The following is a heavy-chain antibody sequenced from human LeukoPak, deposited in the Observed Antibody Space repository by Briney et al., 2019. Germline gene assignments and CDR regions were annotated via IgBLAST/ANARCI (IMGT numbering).Heavy chain of an antibody. CDR3: ARVLRYCSGGNCYSGGLGYMDV. J-gene: IGHJ6*03. V-gene: IGHV4-59*01. CDR2: IYYSGST. Sequence: SETLSLTCTVSGGSISSYYWSWIRQPPGKGLEWIGYIYYSGSTNYNPSLKSRVTISVDTSKNQFSLKLSSVTAADTAVYYCARVLRYCSGGNCYSGGLGYMDVWGKGTTVTISS. D-gene: IGHD2-15*01. CDR1: GGSISSYY.